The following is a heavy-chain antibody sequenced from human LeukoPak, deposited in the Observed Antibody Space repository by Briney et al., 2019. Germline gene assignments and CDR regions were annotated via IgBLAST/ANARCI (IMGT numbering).Heavy chain of an antibody. J-gene: IGHJ4*02. V-gene: IGHV4-59*08. CDR3: ARGLGYDSSGYYGY. CDR2: IYYSGST. CDR1: GGSISSYY. Sequence: SETLSLTCTVSGGSISSYYWSWIRQPPGKGLEWIGYIYYSGSTNYNPSLKSRVTISVDTSKNQFSLKLSSVTAADTAVYYCARGLGYDSSGYYGYWGQGTLVTVCS. D-gene: IGHD3-22*01.